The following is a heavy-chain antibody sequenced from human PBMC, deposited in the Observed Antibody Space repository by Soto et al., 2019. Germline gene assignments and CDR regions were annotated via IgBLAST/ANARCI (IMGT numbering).Heavy chain of an antibody. V-gene: IGHV3-21*01. J-gene: IGHJ3*02. Sequence: GGSLRLSCASSGFTFWSYRMNWVSQTQGKRQERVLSISSSSSYIYYADSVKGRFTISRDNAKNSLYLQMNSLRAEDTAVYYCARDKEDFWSGSHPVLYGDAFDIWGQGTMVTVSS. CDR2: ISSSSSYI. D-gene: IGHD3-3*01. CDR1: GFTFWSYR. CDR3: ARDKEDFWSGSHPVLYGDAFDI.